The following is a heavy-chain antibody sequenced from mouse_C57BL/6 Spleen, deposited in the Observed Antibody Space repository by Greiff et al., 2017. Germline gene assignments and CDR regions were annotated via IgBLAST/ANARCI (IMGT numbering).Heavy chain of an antibody. V-gene: IGHV1-82*01. CDR1: GYAFSSSW. CDR3: AGKSYYCFMDY. CDR2: IYPGAGDT. J-gene: IGHJ4*01. Sequence: LQESGPELVKPGASVKISCKASGYAFSSSWMNWVKQRPGKGLEWIGRIYPGAGDTNYNGKFKGKATLTADKSSSTAYMQLGSLTSEDSAVYFCAGKSYYCFMDYWGQGTSVTVSS. D-gene: IGHD2-12*01.